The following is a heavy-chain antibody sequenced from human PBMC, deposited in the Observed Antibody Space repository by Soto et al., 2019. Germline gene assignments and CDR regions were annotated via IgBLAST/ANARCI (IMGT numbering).Heavy chain of an antibody. CDR3: ARATHSSSFYYYYYYGMDV. CDR2: ISYDGSNK. Sequence: GGSLRLSCAASGFTFSSYAMHWVRQAPGKGLEWVAVISYDGSNKYYADSVKGRFTISRDNSKNTLYLQMNSLRAEDTAVYYCARATHSSSFYYYYYYGMDVWGQGTTVTVSS. J-gene: IGHJ6*02. D-gene: IGHD6-6*01. V-gene: IGHV3-30-3*01. CDR1: GFTFSSYA.